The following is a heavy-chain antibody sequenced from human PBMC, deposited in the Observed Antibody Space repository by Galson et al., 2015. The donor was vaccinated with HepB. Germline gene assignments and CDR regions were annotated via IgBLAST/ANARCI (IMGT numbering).Heavy chain of an antibody. D-gene: IGHD6-25*01. CDR3: AILSREGIAADY. V-gene: IGHV4-34*01. CDR2: INHSGST. J-gene: IGHJ4*02. Sequence: ETLSLTCAVYGGSFSGYYWSWIRQPPGKGLEWIGEINHSGSTNYNPSLKNRVTISVDTSKNQFSLKLSSVTAADTAVYYCAILSREGIAADYWGQGTLVTVSS. CDR1: GGSFSGYY.